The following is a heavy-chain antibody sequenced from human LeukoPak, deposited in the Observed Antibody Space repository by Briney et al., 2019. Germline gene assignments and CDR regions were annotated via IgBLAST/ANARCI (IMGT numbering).Heavy chain of an antibody. CDR3: ARDRVGQQLVGRKYYYYYMDV. CDR1: GDSISSGDYY. CDR2: ISSSRST. J-gene: IGHJ6*03. D-gene: IGHD6-13*01. Sequence: SQTLSLTCTVSGDSISSGDYYWSWIRQPAGKGLEWIGRISSSRSTNYNPSLKSRVTISVDTSKNQFSLKLSSVTAADTAVYYCARDRVGQQLVGRKYYYYYMDVWGKGNTVTISS. V-gene: IGHV4-61*02.